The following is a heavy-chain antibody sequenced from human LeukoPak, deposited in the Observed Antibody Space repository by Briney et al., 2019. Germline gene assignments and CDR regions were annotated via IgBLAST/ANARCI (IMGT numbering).Heavy chain of an antibody. CDR2: ITSGSTYM. CDR3: AAEIRAVQDLYY. J-gene: IGHJ4*02. D-gene: IGHD3-10*01. CDR1: GLTFSSSA. V-gene: IGHV3-21*01. Sequence: GGSLRLSCAASGLTFSSSAMNWVRQAPGKGLEWVSSITSGSTYMFYADAVKGRFTISRDDAKNSLYLQMNDLRAEDTAVYYCAAEIRAVQDLYYWGQGTLVTVSS.